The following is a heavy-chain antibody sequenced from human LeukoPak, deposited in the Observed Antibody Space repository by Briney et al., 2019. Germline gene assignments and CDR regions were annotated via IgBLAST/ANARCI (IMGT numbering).Heavy chain of an antibody. CDR3: ASSSDEYSSSWYARAAFDY. V-gene: IGHV3-11*04. Sequence: LSLTCTVSGGSISSSSYYWGWIRQPPGKGLEWVSYISSSSSTIYYADSVKGRFTISRDNAKNSLYLQMNSLRAEDTAVYYCASSSDEYSSSWYARAAFDYWGQGTLVTVSS. CDR1: GGSISSSSYY. D-gene: IGHD6-13*01. J-gene: IGHJ4*02. CDR2: ISSSSSTI.